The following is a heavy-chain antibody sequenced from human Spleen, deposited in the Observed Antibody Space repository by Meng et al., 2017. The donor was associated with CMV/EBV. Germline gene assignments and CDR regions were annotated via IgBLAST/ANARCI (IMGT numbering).Heavy chain of an antibody. J-gene: IGHJ4*02. CDR2: TYSSGST. Sequence: GESLKISCAASGFTFSSYAMSWVRQAPGKGLECVSYTYSSGSTYYADSVKGRFTISRDNSKNTLYLQINSLRADDTAIYYCARGRDYFDSWGQGTLVTVSS. CDR1: GFTFSSYA. CDR3: ARGRDYFDS. V-gene: IGHV3-53*01.